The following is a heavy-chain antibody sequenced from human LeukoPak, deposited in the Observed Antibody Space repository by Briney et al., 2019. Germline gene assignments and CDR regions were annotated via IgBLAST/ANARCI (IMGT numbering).Heavy chain of an antibody. Sequence: PSETLSLTCAVSGYSISSGYYWGWIRQPPGKGLEWIGSIYHSGSTYYNPSLKSRVTISVDTSKNQFSLKLSSVTAADTAVYYCARALGYCSSTSCYADPPTYYYYYGMDVWGKGTTVTASS. CDR3: ARALGYCSSTSCYADPPTYYYYYGMDV. J-gene: IGHJ6*04. CDR1: GYSISSGYY. V-gene: IGHV4-38-2*01. CDR2: IYHSGST. D-gene: IGHD2-2*01.